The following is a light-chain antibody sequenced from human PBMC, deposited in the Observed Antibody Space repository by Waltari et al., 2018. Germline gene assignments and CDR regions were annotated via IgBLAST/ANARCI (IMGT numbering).Light chain of an antibody. CDR3: QSYDSSLSAHVV. CDR2: GNS. J-gene: IGLJ2*01. Sequence: QSELTQPPSVSGAPGQRVTISCTGRRSNLGAGYDVHWYQQLPGKAPKLIIYGNSYRSSGVPDRFSGSKSGTSASLAITGLQAEDEAVYYCQSYDSSLSAHVVFGGGTRLTVL. CDR1: RSNLGAGYD. V-gene: IGLV1-40*01.